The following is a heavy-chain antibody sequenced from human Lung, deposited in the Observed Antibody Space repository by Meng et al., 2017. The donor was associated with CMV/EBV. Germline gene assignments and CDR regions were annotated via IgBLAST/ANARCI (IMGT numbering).Heavy chain of an antibody. CDR2: VVPLFGTA. D-gene: IGHD6-13*01. CDR3: ARDVPRAGGAGSQFDF. CDR1: GHVFSTFA. J-gene: IGHJ4*02. Sequence: SGHVFSTFAISWLRHAPGQGLEWMGGVVPLFGTADYAQKFQGRVTITADASTTTAYMELRSLKSEDTAIYFCARDVPRAGGAGSQFDFWGQGTLVTVSS. V-gene: IGHV1-69*01.